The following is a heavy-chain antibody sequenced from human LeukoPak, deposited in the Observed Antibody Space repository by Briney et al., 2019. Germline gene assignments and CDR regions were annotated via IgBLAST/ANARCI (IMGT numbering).Heavy chain of an antibody. CDR2: IRYDGSNK. Sequence: GGSLRLSCAASGFTFSSYGMHWVRQAPGKGLEWVAFIRYDGSNKYYADSVKGRFTISRDNSKNTLYLQMNSLRAEDTAVYYCAKRRSRVATISPPDYWGQGTLVTVSS. CDR3: AKRRSRVATISPPDY. J-gene: IGHJ4*02. D-gene: IGHD5-12*01. V-gene: IGHV3-30*02. CDR1: GFTFSSYG.